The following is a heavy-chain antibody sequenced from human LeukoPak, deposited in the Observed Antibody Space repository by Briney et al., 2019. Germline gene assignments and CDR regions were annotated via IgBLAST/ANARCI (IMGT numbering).Heavy chain of an antibody. V-gene: IGHV4-34*01. D-gene: IGHD3-10*01. CDR3: ASRRVSLKYLSALYYYYYGMDV. J-gene: IGHJ6*02. CDR1: GGSFSGYY. Sequence: PSQKLSLTCAVYGGSFSGYYWSWLRQPPGKGLEWIGEINHSGSTNYNPSLKSRVTISVDTSKNQFSLELSSVTAADTAVYYCASRRVSLKYLSALYYYYYGMDVWGQGTTVTVSS. CDR2: INHSGST.